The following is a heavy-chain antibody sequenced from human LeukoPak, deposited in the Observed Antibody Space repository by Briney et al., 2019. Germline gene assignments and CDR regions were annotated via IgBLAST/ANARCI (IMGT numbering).Heavy chain of an antibody. V-gene: IGHV1-2*02. Sequence: ASVNVSCKASGYTFTSYGISWVRQAPGQGLEWMGWIYPNSGDTKYAQKFQGRVTMTRDTSISTIYMALSSLRSDDTAVYYCARFSGSSNFDYWGQGTLVTVPS. J-gene: IGHJ4*02. CDR2: IYPNSGDT. CDR3: ARFSGSSNFDY. D-gene: IGHD1-26*01. CDR1: GYTFTSYG.